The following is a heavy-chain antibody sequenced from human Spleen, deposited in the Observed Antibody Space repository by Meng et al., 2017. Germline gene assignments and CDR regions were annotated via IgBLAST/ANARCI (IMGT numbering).Heavy chain of an antibody. D-gene: IGHD4/OR15-4a*01. CDR1: GFSFISYN. V-gene: IGHV3-21*01. J-gene: IGHJ4*02. Sequence: GESLKISCAASGFSFISYNMNWVRQAPGKGLEWVSSIDSGNNHMYYADSVKGRFTISRDNAKNSLYLQMNSLRAEDRAVYYCTNRRYGDYGAFDYWGQGTLVTVSS. CDR2: IDSGNNHM. CDR3: TNRRYGDYGAFDY.